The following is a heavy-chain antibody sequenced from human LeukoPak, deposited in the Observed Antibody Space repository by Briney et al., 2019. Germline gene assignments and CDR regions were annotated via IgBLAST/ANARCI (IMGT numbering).Heavy chain of an antibody. CDR1: GFTFSSYD. V-gene: IGHV3-13*01. CDR3: ARGSPPYSSSWYDIDY. CDR2: IGTAGDT. J-gene: IGHJ4*02. Sequence: GGSLRLSCAASGFTFSSYDMHWVRQATGKGLEWVSAIGTAGDTYYPGSVKGRFTISRENAKNSLYLQMNSLRAGDTAVYYCARGSPPYSSSWYDIDYWGQGTLVTVSS. D-gene: IGHD6-13*01.